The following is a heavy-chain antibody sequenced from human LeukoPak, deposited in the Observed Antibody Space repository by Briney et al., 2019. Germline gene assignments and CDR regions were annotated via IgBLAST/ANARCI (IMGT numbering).Heavy chain of an antibody. CDR1: GASISSSDYY. D-gene: IGHD3/OR15-3a*01. J-gene: IGHJ4*02. V-gene: IGHV4-30-4*01. Sequence: SETLSLTCNVSGASISSSDYYWSWIRQPPGKGLEWIGYIDYTGGTSYYPSLKSRVSLSMDTSKNHFSLRLSSVTAADTAVYYCATAPHPGRGVFGHWGQGTGVTGSS. CDR2: IDYTGGT. CDR3: ATAPHPGRGVFGH.